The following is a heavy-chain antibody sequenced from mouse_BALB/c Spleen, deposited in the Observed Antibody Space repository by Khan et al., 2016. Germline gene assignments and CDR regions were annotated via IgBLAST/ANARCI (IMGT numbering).Heavy chain of an antibody. V-gene: IGHV5-9-3*01. CDR1: GFTFSTYA. Sequence: EVQLLETGGGLVKPGGSLKLSCAASGFTFSTYAMSWVRQTPEKRLEWVATISSGGIYTYYPDSVKGRFTIFRDNAKNTLYLQMSSLRSEDTAMYYCARHYGRSYVENGMDYWGQGTSVTVSS. CDR3: ARHYGRSYVENGMDY. D-gene: IGHD1-1*01. CDR2: ISSGGIYT. J-gene: IGHJ4*01.